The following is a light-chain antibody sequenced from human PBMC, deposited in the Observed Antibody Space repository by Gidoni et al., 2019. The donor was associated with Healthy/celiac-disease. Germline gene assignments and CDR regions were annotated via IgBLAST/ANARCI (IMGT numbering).Light chain of an antibody. J-gene: IGLJ1*01. Sequence: HFLPPPPPVSVAPGKTARITCGGNNIGSKSVHWYQQKPGQAPVLVIYYDSDRPSGIPERFSGSNSGNTATLTISRVEAGDEADYYCQVWDSSSDQYVFGTGTKVTVL. CDR3: QVWDSSSDQYV. V-gene: IGLV3-21*04. CDR2: YDS. CDR1: NIGSKS.